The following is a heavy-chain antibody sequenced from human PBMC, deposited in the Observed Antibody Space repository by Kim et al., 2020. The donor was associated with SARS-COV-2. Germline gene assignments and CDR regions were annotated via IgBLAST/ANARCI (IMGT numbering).Heavy chain of an antibody. V-gene: IGHV3-23*01. J-gene: IGHJ2*01. CDR2: IFGSGHGT. D-gene: IGHD3-3*02. CDR3: AKNVHISSVTFLWYFDL. Sequence: GGSLRLSCVASRFTFSTSAMTWVRQAPGKGLEWVATIFGSGHGTYYANSVRGRFVVSRDNSQNTLYLQMDNLRGDDTAIYYCAKNVHISSVTFLWYFDLWGRGSSVTVSS. CDR1: RFTFSTSA.